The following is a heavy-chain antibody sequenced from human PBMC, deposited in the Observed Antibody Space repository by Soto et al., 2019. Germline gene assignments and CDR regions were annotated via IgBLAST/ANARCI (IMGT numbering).Heavy chain of an antibody. V-gene: IGHV1-69*13. Sequence: SVKVSCKASGGTFSSYAISWVRQAPGQGLEWMGGIIPIFGTANYAQKFQGRVTITADESTSTAYMELSSLRSEDTAVYYCARVPETKGYYYYGMDVWGQGTTVTVSS. CDR3: ARVPETKGYYYYGMDV. CDR2: IIPIFGTA. CDR1: GGTFSSYA. J-gene: IGHJ6*02.